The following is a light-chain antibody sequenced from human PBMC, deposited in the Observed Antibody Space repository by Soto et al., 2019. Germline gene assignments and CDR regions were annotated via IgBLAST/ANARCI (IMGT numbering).Light chain of an antibody. CDR3: QQYNNWPFA. Sequence: EIVLTHSPGTLSVSPGESAPLSXRASQSVSSNLAWYQQKPGQAPRLLIYGASTRATGIPARFSGSGSGTEFTLTISSLQSEDFAVYYCQQYNNWPFAFGPGTKVDIK. CDR1: QSVSSN. J-gene: IGKJ3*01. V-gene: IGKV3-15*01. CDR2: GAS.